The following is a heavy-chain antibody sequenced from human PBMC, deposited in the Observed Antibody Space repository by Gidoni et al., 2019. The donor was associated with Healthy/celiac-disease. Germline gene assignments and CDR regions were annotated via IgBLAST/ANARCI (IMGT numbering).Heavy chain of an antibody. CDR1: ALPFSRYS. CDR2: ISSSSSYI. Sequence: EVQLAESWGGLVKPGGCLSTTCAASALPFSRYSMNGVRQCRGKGLEWVSYISSSSSYIYYADSVKGRFTISRDNAKNSLYLQMNSRRAEDTAVYYCARVSDYWGQGTLVTVSS. CDR3: ARVSDY. J-gene: IGHJ4*02. V-gene: IGHV3-21*01.